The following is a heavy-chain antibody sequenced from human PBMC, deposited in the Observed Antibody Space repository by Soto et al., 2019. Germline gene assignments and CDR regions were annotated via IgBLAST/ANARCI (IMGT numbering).Heavy chain of an antibody. D-gene: IGHD3-10*01. J-gene: IGHJ4*02. CDR3: ARGWGRWFGELLYAFDY. Sequence: QVQLVQSGAEVKKPGASVKVSCKASGYTFTSYDINWVRQATGQGLEWMGWMNPNSGNTGYAQKFQGRVTMTRNTSISTAYMELSSLRSEDTAVYYCARGWGRWFGELLYAFDYWGQGTLVTVSS. CDR2: MNPNSGNT. CDR1: GYTFTSYD. V-gene: IGHV1-8*01.